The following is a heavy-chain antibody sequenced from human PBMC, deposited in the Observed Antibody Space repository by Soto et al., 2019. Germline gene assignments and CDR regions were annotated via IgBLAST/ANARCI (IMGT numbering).Heavy chain of an antibody. J-gene: IGHJ6*02. CDR2: ISSSSSYI. CDR1: EFTVSSYS. CDR3: ARDVDSSSPAYYYYYGMDV. V-gene: IGHV3-21*01. Sequence: GGSLRLACAASEFTVSSYSMNWVRQAPGKGLEWVSSISSSSSYIYYADSVKGRFTISRDNAKNSLYLQMNSLRAEDTAVYYCARDVDSSSPAYYYYYGMDVWGQGTTVTVSS. D-gene: IGHD6-6*01.